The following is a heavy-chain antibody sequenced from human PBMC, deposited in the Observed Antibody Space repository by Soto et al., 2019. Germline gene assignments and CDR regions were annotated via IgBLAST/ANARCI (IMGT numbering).Heavy chain of an antibody. CDR2: LYYGGST. D-gene: IGHD1-26*01. Sequence: ETLSLTCSVSGGSINSDDSFWGWVRQSPGKGLEWIGSLYYGGSTFYNPSLKSRVTISLDTSKNQFSLRLTSVTAADTALYYCSRQLPVGATSWFDPWGQGTLVTVS. CDR3: SRQLPVGATSWFDP. CDR1: GGSINSDDSF. V-gene: IGHV4-39*01. J-gene: IGHJ5*02.